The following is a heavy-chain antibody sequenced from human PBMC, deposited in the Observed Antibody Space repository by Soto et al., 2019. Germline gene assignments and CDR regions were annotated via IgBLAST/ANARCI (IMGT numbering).Heavy chain of an antibody. CDR2: IIPIFGTA. D-gene: IGHD3-9*01. J-gene: IGHJ4*02. CDR3: ARVKDYDILTGYYIYFDY. CDR1: GGTFSSYA. V-gene: IGHV1-69*13. Sequence: GASVKVCCKASGGTFSSYAISWVRQEHRQGLEWMGGIIPIFGTANYAQKFQGRVTITADESTSTAYMELSSLRSEDTAVHYCARVKDYDILTGYYIYFDYWGQGTLVTVSS.